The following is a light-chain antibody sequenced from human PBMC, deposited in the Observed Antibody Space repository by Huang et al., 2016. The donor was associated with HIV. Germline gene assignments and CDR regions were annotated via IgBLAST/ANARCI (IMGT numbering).Light chain of an antibody. CDR3: LQHKAFHLPT. CDR1: QDIFNY. CDR2: GVS. J-gene: IGKJ1*01. V-gene: IGKV1-17*03. Sequence: DIQMTQSPSAMSASVGDRVTITCRAGQDIFNYLAWFQQKPGKVPKRLIYGVSSLQSGVPARFSGSGSGTEFTLTISSLQPEDFATYYCLQHKAFHLPTFGQGTKVEV.